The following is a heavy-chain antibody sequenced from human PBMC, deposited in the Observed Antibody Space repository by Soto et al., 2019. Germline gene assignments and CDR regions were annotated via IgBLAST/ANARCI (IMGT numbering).Heavy chain of an antibody. CDR2: IYYGGSN. J-gene: IGHJ5*02. Sequence: QLQLQESGPGLVKPSETLSLTCTVSGGSFSSSTYYWGWIRQPPGKGLEWIGGIYYGGSNYNNPSLVWQVTISVDTSETSNSVRLSSVTAADRGVDYCARHGSRWYVNWSDPWGQGTLVTVS. CDR3: ARHGSRWYVNWSDP. D-gene: IGHD6-13*01. CDR1: GGSFSSSTYY. V-gene: IGHV4-39*01.